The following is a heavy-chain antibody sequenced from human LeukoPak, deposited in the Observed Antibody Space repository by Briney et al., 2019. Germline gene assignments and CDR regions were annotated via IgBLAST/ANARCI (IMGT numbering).Heavy chain of an antibody. Sequence: SETLSLTCAVYGGSFSGYYWSWIRQPPGKGLEWIGEINHSGSTNYNPSLKSRVTISVATSKNQFSLKLSSVTAADTAVYYCARNLKIVVVPAAIQRHYYYYGMDVWGQGTTVTVSS. CDR2: INHSGST. CDR3: ARNLKIVVVPAAIQRHYYYYGMDV. D-gene: IGHD2-2*02. J-gene: IGHJ6*02. CDR1: GGSFSGYY. V-gene: IGHV4-34*01.